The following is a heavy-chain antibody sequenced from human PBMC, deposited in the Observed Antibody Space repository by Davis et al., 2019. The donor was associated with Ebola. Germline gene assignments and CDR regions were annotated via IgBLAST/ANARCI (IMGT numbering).Heavy chain of an antibody. CDR2: IIPIFGTA. V-gene: IGHV1-69*13. CDR1: GGTFSSYA. CDR3: ARDLIVVVPAARGRNWFDP. Sequence: SVKVSCKASGGTFSSYAISWVRQAPGQGLEWMGGIIPIFGTANYAQKFQGRVTITADESTSTAYMELSSLRSEDTAVYYCARDLIVVVPAARGRNWFDPWGQGTLVTVSS. J-gene: IGHJ5*02. D-gene: IGHD2-2*01.